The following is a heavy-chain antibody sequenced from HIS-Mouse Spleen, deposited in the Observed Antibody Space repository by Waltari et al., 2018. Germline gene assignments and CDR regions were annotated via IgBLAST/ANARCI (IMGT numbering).Heavy chain of an antibody. J-gene: IGHJ4*02. CDR2: INHSGST. CDR1: GGSFSGYY. Sequence: QVQLQQWGAGLLKPSETLSLTCAVYGGSFSGYYWSWIRQPPVKGLEWIGEINHSGSTNYNPSLKSRVTISVDTSKNQFSLKLSSVTAADTAVYYCARTYYYDSSGYQDWGQGTLVTVSS. CDR3: ARTYYYDSSGYQD. V-gene: IGHV4-34*01. D-gene: IGHD3-22*01.